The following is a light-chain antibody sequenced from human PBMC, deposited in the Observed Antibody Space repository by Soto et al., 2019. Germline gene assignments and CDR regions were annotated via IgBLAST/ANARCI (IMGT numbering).Light chain of an antibody. Sequence: QSALTQPRSVSGSPGQSVTISCTGTKSDLGDYNYVSWFQQHPGKTPKLMIYDVTRRPSGVPDRFSGSQSGNTVSLTISGLQAEDEADYYCCPYGGTSTYVFGTGNKV. CDR2: DVT. V-gene: IGLV2-11*01. CDR3: CPYGGTSTYV. J-gene: IGLJ1*01. CDR1: KSDLGDYNY.